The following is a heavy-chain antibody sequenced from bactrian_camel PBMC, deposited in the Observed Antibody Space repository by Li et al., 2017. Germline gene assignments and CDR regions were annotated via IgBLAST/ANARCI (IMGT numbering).Heavy chain of an antibody. CDR3: GTSDSDAPFGY. Sequence: HVQLVVSGGGLVQAGGSLRLSCTASTPTFGAYAMGWFRQSPGKEREGVSRITSNGTTYNADSVKGRFTISRDNAKNTLYLQMNSLKSEDTALYYCGTSDSDAPFGYWGQGTQVTVS. CDR1: TPTFGAYA. D-gene: IGHD4*01. J-gene: IGHJ6*01. CDR2: ITSNGTT. V-gene: IGHV3S63*01.